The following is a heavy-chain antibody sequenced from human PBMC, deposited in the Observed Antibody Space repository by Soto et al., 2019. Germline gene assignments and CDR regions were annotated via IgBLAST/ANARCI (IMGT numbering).Heavy chain of an antibody. J-gene: IGHJ6*02. CDR3: ASYSYSSSSYYYGMDV. V-gene: IGHV5-51*01. CDR1: GYSFTSYW. CDR2: IYPGDSDT. Sequence: GESLKISCKGSGYSFTSYWIGWMRQMPGKGLEWMGIIYPGDSDTRYSPSFQGQVTISADKSISTAYLQWSSLKASDTAMYYCASYSYSSSSYYYGMDVWGQGTTVTVSS. D-gene: IGHD6-6*01.